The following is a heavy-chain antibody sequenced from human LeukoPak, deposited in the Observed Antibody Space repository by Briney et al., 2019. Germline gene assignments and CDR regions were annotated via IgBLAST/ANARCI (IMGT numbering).Heavy chain of an antibody. V-gene: IGHV3-7*01. Sequence: GGSLRLSCAASGFTFSSYWMSWVRQAPGKGLEWVANIKQDGSEKYYVDSVKGRFTISRDNAKNSLYLQMYSLRAEDTAVYYCAGGKPFKWLVPPGVYYGMDVWGQGTTVTVSS. CDR1: GFTFSSYW. CDR3: AGGKPFKWLVPPGVYYGMDV. CDR2: IKQDGSEK. J-gene: IGHJ6*02. D-gene: IGHD6-19*01.